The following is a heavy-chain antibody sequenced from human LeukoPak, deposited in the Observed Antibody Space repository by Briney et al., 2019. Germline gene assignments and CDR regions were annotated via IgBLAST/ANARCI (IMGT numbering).Heavy chain of an antibody. CDR3: ARGRRYYYGSGSYHLVGYYFDY. V-gene: IGHV4-34*01. Sequence: KPSETLSLTCTVSGGSISGYFWSWIRQPPGKGLEWIGEINHSGSTNYNPSLKSRVTISVDTSKNQFSLKLSSVTAADTAVYYCARGRRYYYGSGSYHLVGYYFDYWGQGTLVTVSS. CDR1: GGSISGYF. D-gene: IGHD3-10*01. CDR2: INHSGST. J-gene: IGHJ4*02.